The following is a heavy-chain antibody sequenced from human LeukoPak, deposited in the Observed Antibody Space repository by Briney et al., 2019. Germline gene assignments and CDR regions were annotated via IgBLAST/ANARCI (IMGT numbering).Heavy chain of an antibody. CDR3: ARDGYSGNDGI. Sequence: PSETLSLTCAVYGGSFSGYYWSWIRQPPGKGLEWIGYIYHSGSTNHNPSLKSRVTISVDTSKNQFSLKLSSVTAADTAVYYCARDGYSGNDGIWGQGTLVTVSS. CDR1: GGSFSGYY. J-gene: IGHJ4*02. V-gene: IGHV4-34*11. D-gene: IGHD5-12*01. CDR2: IYHSGST.